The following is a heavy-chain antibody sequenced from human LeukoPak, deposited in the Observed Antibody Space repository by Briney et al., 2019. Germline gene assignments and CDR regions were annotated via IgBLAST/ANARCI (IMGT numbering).Heavy chain of an antibody. CDR1: GGSISNGGYY. Sequence: SEALSLTCTVSGGSISNGGYYWSWIRQHPGKGLEWIGYIYYSGSTYYNPSLKSRVTISVDTSKNQFSLKLSSVTAADTAVYYCARVPSSMVRGVIDYWGQGTLVTVSS. CDR3: ARVPSSMVRGVIDY. D-gene: IGHD3-10*01. V-gene: IGHV4-31*03. J-gene: IGHJ4*02. CDR2: IYYSGST.